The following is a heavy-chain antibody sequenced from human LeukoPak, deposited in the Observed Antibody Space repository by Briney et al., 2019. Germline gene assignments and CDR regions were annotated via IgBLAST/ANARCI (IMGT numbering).Heavy chain of an antibody. D-gene: IGHD6-19*01. J-gene: IGHJ4*02. CDR2: ISYDGGNK. V-gene: IGHV3-30*18. Sequence: GGSLRLSCAASGFTFSSYGMHWVRQAPGKGLEWVAVISYDGGNKYYADSVKGRFTISRDNSKNTLYLQMNSLRAEDTAVYYCAKSVAGTGDPVDYWGQGTLVIVSA. CDR3: AKSVAGTGDPVDY. CDR1: GFTFSSYG.